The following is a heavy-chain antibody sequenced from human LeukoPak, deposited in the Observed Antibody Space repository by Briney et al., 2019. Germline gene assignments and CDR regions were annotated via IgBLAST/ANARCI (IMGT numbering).Heavy chain of an antibody. CDR2: INTNTGNP. D-gene: IGHD2-15*01. CDR3: ARVPPCSGGSCYRSLWFDP. CDR1: GYTFTSYA. Sequence: ASVKVSCKASGYTFTSYAMNWVRQAPGQGLEWMGWINTNTGNPTYAQGFTGRFVFSLDTSVSTAYLQISSLKAEDTAVYYCARVPPCSGGSCYRSLWFDPWGQGTLVTVSS. J-gene: IGHJ5*02. V-gene: IGHV7-4-1*02.